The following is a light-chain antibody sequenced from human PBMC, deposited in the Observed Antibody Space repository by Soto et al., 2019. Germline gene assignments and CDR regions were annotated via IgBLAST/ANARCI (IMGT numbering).Light chain of an antibody. V-gene: IGKV3-20*01. CDR3: QQYSGSPRT. Sequence: IGVTKCPGQLSLSPAERATFFCRVSHKGSSTYLTWYQQKPGQAPRLLIYAAFRLPSGIPERFSGSGSGTDFTLTISSLEPEDSAVYYCQQYSGSPRTFGPGTKVDIK. CDR1: HKGSSTY. CDR2: AAF. J-gene: IGKJ1*01.